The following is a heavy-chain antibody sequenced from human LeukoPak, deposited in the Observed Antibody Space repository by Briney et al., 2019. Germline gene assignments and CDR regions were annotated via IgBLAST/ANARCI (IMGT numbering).Heavy chain of an antibody. CDR1: GGTFSSYA. J-gene: IGHJ6*03. D-gene: IGHD6-6*01. Sequence: PRASVKVSCKASGGTFSSYAISWVRQAPGQGLEWMGGIIPIFGTANYAQKFQGRVTITTDESTSTAYMELSSLRSEDTAVYYCARGEGIAARPIGYIDVWGKGTTVTVSS. CDR2: IIPIFGTA. CDR3: ARGEGIAARPIGYIDV. V-gene: IGHV1-69*05.